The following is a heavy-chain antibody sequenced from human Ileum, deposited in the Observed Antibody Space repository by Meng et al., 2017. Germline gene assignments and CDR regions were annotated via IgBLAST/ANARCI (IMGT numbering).Heavy chain of an antibody. CDR3: VRDGPNYFDQ. CDR1: VFTFSGYW. CDR2: INSDGTVT. J-gene: IGHJ4*02. V-gene: IGHV3-74*01. Sequence: LVDAGGGLVQPGGSLRSACAAFVFTFSGYWMHWFRQGTGKSLVWLSHINSDGTVTSYAESVRGRFTISRDNAKNTLYLQMNSLTVEDTAVYYCVRDGPNYFDQWGQGTLVTVSS.